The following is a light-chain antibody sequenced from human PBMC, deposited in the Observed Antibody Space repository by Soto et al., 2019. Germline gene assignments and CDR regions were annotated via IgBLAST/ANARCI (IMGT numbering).Light chain of an antibody. CDR2: DAS. J-gene: IGKJ5*01. CDR1: QSVNSN. Sequence: EIVMTQSPATLSVSPGERATLSCRASQSVNSNFLAWYQQKPGQAPRLLIYDASNRATGIPARFSGSGSGTDFTLSISSLEPEDFAVYYCQQRSNWPPTFGQGTRLEI. V-gene: IGKV3-11*01. CDR3: QQRSNWPPT.